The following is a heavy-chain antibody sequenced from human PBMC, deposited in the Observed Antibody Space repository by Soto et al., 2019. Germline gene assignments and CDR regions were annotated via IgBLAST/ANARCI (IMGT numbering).Heavy chain of an antibody. CDR2: IWYDGSND. D-gene: IGHD5-18*01. J-gene: IGHJ4*02. CDR1: GFSFSTYG. V-gene: IGHV3-33*01. Sequence: GGSLRLSCAASGFSFSTYGIQWVRQAPGKGLEWVAEIWYDGSNDFYSDSVKGRFTISRDNAKNTLFLQMNSLRAEDTAMYYCGRGYNYADYWGQGTQVTVSS. CDR3: GRGYNYADY.